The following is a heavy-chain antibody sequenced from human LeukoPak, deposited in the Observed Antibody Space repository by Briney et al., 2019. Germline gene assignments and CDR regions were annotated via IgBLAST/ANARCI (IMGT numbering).Heavy chain of an antibody. D-gene: IGHD3-22*01. V-gene: IGHV3-66*01. CDR2: IYSGGST. CDR1: GFTVSSNY. CDR3: ARIPAYYYDSSGYIDNKFDY. J-gene: IGHJ4*02. Sequence: GGSLRLSCAASGFTVSSNYMSGVRQAPGKGLEWVSVIYSGGSTYYADSVKGRFTISRDNSKNTLYLQMNSLRAEDTAVYYCARIPAYYYDSSGYIDNKFDYWGQGTLVTVSS.